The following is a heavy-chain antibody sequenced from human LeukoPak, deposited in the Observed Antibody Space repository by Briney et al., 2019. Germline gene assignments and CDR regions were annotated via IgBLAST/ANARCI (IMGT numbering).Heavy chain of an antibody. D-gene: IGHD5-18*01. CDR1: GFTFSTYT. J-gene: IGHJ4*02. CDR2: ISGSSSTYI. Sequence: PGGSLRLSCAASGFTFSTYTINWVRQAPGKGLEWVSCISGSSSTYIYDADSVRGRFTISRDNAKNSVYLQMNTLRAEDTAVYYCARVPNYNYEDYWGQGTLVTVSS. V-gene: IGHV3-21*01. CDR3: ARVPNYNYEDY.